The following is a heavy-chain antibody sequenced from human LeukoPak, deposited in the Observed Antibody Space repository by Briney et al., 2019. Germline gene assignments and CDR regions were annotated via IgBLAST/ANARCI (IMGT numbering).Heavy chain of an antibody. CDR3: ARVRYSYGYEDY. V-gene: IGHV4-31*03. Sequence: SETLSLTCTVSGGSISSSSYYWSWIRQHPGKGLEWIGYIYYSGSTYYNPSLKSRVTISVDTSKNQFSLKLNSVTAADTAVYYCARVRYSYGYEDYWGQGTLVTVSS. CDR1: GGSISSSSYY. D-gene: IGHD5-18*01. J-gene: IGHJ4*02. CDR2: IYYSGST.